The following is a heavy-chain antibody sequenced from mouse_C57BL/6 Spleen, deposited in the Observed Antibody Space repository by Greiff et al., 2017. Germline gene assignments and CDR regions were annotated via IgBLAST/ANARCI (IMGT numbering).Heavy chain of an antibody. CDR3: TRCYYSNFDY. V-gene: IGHV1-15*01. Sequence: QAQLQQSGAELVRPGASVTLSCKASGYTFTDYEMHWVKQTPVHGLEWIGAIDPETGGTAYNQKFKGKAILTADKSSSTAYMELRSLTSEDSAVYYCTRCYYSNFDYWGQGTTLTVSS. CDR1: GYTFTDYE. J-gene: IGHJ2*01. D-gene: IGHD2-5*01. CDR2: IDPETGGT.